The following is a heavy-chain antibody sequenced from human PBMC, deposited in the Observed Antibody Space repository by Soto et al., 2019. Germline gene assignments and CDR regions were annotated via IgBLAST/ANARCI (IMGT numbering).Heavy chain of an antibody. J-gene: IGHJ4*01. CDR2: IYYSGNT. V-gene: IGHV4-30-4*01. Sequence: SETLSLTCTVSGGSISSGDYYWSWIRQPPGKGLEWIGYIYYSGNTYYNPSLKSRVTISVDTSNNQLSLKLRSVTAADTAVYYCARHDGFSSGWIIDYWGHGTLVTVSS. CDR3: ARHDGFSSGWIIDY. D-gene: IGHD6-19*01. CDR1: GGSISSGDYY.